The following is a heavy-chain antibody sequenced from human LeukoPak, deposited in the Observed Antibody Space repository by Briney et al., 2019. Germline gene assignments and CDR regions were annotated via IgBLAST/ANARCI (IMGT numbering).Heavy chain of an antibody. CDR3: ARVLFNYYYYGMDV. Sequence: GGSLRLSCAASGFTFSSYEMNWVRQAPGKGLEWVSYISGSGTTIKYADSVKGRFTISRDNAKHSLYLQMNSLRAEDTAVYYCARVLFNYYYYGMDVWGQGTTVTVSS. CDR2: ISGSGTTI. V-gene: IGHV3-48*03. D-gene: IGHD2/OR15-2a*01. CDR1: GFTFSSYE. J-gene: IGHJ6*02.